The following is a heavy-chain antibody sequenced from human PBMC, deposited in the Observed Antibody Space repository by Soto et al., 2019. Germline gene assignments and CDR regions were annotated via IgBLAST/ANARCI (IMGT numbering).Heavy chain of an antibody. V-gene: IGHV3-30-3*01. J-gene: IGHJ4*02. CDR3: ARDQYSSGWHYFDY. D-gene: IGHD6-19*01. CDR2: ISYDESNK. CDR1: GFTFSSYA. Sequence: GGSLRLSCAASGFTFSSYAMHWVRQAPGKGLEWVAVISYDESNKYSADSVKGRFTISRDNSKNTLYLQMNSLTAEDTAVYYCARDQYSSGWHYFDYWGQGTLVTVSS.